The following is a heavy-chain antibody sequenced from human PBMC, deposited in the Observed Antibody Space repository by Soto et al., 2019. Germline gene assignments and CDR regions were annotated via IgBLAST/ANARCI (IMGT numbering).Heavy chain of an antibody. CDR1: GYTFTSYD. D-gene: IGHD3-22*01. CDR2: MNPNSGNT. V-gene: IGHV1-8*01. Sequence: QVQLVQSGAEVKKPGASVKVSCKASGYTFTSYDINWVRQATGQGLEWMGWMNPNSGNTGYAQKFQGRVTMTRNTSISTDYMELSSLRSEDTAVYYCASFYYDSSGYVHYFDYWGQGTLVTVSS. J-gene: IGHJ4*02. CDR3: ASFYYDSSGYVHYFDY.